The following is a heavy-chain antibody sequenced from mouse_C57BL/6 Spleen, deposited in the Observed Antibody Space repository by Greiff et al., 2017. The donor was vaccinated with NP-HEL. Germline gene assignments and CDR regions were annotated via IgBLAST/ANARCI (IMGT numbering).Heavy chain of an antibody. CDR2: INPSTGGT. CDR3: ARDYGYFDV. Sequence: EVQLQQSGPELVKPGASVKISCKASGYSFTGYYMNWVKQSPEKSLEWIGEINPSTGGTTYNQKFKAKATLTVDKSSSTAYMQLKSLTSEDSAVYYCARDYGYFDVWGTGTTVTVSS. CDR1: GYSFTGYY. J-gene: IGHJ1*03. V-gene: IGHV1-42*01.